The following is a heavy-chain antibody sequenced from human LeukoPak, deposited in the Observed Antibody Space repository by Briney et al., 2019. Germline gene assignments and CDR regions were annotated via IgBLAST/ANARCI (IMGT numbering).Heavy chain of an antibody. V-gene: IGHV1-46*01. CDR1: GYTFTSYY. J-gene: IGHJ4*02. CDR3: ARDGWGVAVLE. Sequence: GASVTVSCKASGYTFTSYYMHWVRQAPGQGLEWMGIINPSGGSTSYAQKFQGRVTMTRDTSTSTVYMELSSLRSEDTAVYYCARDGWGVAVLEWGQGTLVTVSS. D-gene: IGHD6-19*01. CDR2: INPSGGST.